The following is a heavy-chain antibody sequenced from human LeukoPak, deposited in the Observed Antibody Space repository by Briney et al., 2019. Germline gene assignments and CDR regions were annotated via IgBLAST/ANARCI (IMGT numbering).Heavy chain of an antibody. Sequence: SETLSLTCAVYGGSFSGYYWSWIRQPPGKGLEWIGEINHSGSTNYNPSLKSRVTISVDTSKNQFSLKLSSVTAADTAVYCCARVLRRGTSRRMDVWGKGTTVTVSS. CDR1: GGSFSGYY. CDR2: INHSGST. CDR3: ARVLRRGTSRRMDV. V-gene: IGHV4-34*01. J-gene: IGHJ6*04. D-gene: IGHD2-2*01.